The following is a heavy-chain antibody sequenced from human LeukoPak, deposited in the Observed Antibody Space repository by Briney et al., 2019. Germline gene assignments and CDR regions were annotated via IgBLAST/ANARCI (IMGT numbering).Heavy chain of an antibody. D-gene: IGHD1-1*01. CDR3: ARYNWNDVVSALDY. CDR2: INPNSGAT. CDR1: GYTLSGYY. V-gene: IGHV1-2*02. J-gene: IGHJ4*02. Sequence: ASVKVSCKASGYTLSGYYIHWVRQAPGQGLEWLGWINPNSGATNYAQKFQGGVTLTRDTSISTFYMEVSRLRSDDTAVYFCARYNWNDVVSALDYWGQGTLVTVSS.